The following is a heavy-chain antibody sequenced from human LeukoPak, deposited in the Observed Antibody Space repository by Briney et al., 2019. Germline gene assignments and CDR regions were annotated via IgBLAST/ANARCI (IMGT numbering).Heavy chain of an antibody. CDR3: ARFQYYDILTGYYGAFDI. V-gene: IGHV1-18*01. CDR1: GYTFTSYG. D-gene: IGHD3-9*01. Sequence: GASVKVSCKASGYTFTSYGISWVRQAPGQGLEWMGWISAYNGNTNYAQKLQGRVTMTTDTSTSTAYMELRSLRSGDTAVYYCARFQYYDILTGYYGAFDIWGQGTMVTVSS. J-gene: IGHJ3*02. CDR2: ISAYNGNT.